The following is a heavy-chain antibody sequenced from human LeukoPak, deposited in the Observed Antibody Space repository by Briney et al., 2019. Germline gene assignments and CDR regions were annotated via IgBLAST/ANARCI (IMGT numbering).Heavy chain of an antibody. CDR2: IHYSGST. J-gene: IGHJ4*02. CDR1: GGSISSYY. D-gene: IGHD5-18*01. Sequence: SETLSLTCNVSGGSISSYYWSWIRQTPGKGLDWIGHIHYSGSTNYNPSLKSRVTISLDASKNQVSLKLSSVTAADTAVYYCARTPVQLWLILFDYWGQGTLVTVSS. V-gene: IGHV4-59*01. CDR3: ARTPVQLWLILFDY.